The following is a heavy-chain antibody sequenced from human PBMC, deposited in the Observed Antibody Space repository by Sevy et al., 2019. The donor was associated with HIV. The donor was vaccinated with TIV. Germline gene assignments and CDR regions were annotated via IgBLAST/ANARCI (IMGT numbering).Heavy chain of an antibody. J-gene: IGHJ3*02. CDR3: ALWIQLWMSAGAFDI. D-gene: IGHD5-18*01. CDR2: IKQDGSEK. V-gene: IGHV3-7*01. CDR1: GFTFSSYW. Sequence: GGSLRLSCAASGFTFSSYWMSWLRQAPGKGLEWVANIKQDGSEKYYVESVKGRFTISRDNAKNSLYLQMNSLRAEDTAVYYCALWIQLWMSAGAFDIWGQGTMVTVSS.